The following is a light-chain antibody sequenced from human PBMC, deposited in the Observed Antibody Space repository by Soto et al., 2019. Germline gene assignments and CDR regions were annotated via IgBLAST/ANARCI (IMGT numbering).Light chain of an antibody. CDR2: VGTGGIEG. CDR3: GADHGSGSNFPHVV. J-gene: IGLJ2*01. CDR1: SGYSNYK. Sequence: QAVVTQPPSASASLGASVTLTCTLSSGYSNYKVDWYQQRPGKGPRFVMRVGTGGIEGSKGDGIPDRFSVLGSGLNRYLTIKNIQEEDESDYHCGADHGSGSNFPHVVFGGGTKLTVL. V-gene: IGLV9-49*01.